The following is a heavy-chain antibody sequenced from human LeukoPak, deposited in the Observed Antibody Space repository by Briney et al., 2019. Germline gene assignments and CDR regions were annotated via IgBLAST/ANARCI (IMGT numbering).Heavy chain of an antibody. J-gene: IGHJ6*03. Sequence: SETLSLTCTVSGGSINSRSYYWGWIRQPPGKGLEWIGSVYYGGTTYYNPSLKSRVTISEDTSKNQFSLKLSSVTAADTAVYYCARRATTVTTGYYYYYMDVWGKATTVTVSS. CDR2: VYYGGTT. CDR1: GGSINSRSYY. CDR3: ARRATTVTTGYYYYYMDV. D-gene: IGHD4-17*01. V-gene: IGHV4-39*01.